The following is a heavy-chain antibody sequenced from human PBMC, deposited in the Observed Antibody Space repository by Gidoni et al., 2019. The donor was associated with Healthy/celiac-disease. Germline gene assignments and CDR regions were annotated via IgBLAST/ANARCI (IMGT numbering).Heavy chain of an antibody. D-gene: IGHD2-2*01. CDR2: ISSSGSTI. J-gene: IGHJ4*02. Sequence: APGKGLEWVSYISSSGSTIYYADTVKGRFTISRDNAKNSLYLQRNSLRAEDTAVYYCASRGYCSSTSCPPFDYWGQGTLVTVSS. CDR3: ASRGYCSSTSCPPFDY. V-gene: IGHV3-48*03.